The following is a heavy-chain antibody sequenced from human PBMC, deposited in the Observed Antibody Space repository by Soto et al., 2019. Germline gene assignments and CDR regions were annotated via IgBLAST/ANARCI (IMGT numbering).Heavy chain of an antibody. CDR2: IIPIFGTA. D-gene: IGHD4-17*01. CDR1: GGTFSSYA. Sequence: QVQLVQSGAEVKKPGSSVKVSCKASGGTFSSYAISWVRQAPGQGLEWMGGIIPIFGTANYAQKFQGRVTITADEXXSXAYXELSSLRSEDTAVYYCARDRWSNYGDYRGYYGMDVWGQGTTVTVSS. V-gene: IGHV1-69*12. J-gene: IGHJ6*02. CDR3: ARDRWSNYGDYRGYYGMDV.